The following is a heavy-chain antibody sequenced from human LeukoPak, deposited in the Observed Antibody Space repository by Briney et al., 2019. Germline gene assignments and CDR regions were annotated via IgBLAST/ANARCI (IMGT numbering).Heavy chain of an antibody. Sequence: ASVKVSCKASGGTFSSYAISWVRQAPGQGLEWMGGIIPIFGTANYAQKFQGRVTITADESTSTAYMELSSLRSEDTAAYYCARAGYCSSTSCYNWFDPWGQGTLVTVSS. V-gene: IGHV1-69*13. CDR3: ARAGYCSSTSCYNWFDP. D-gene: IGHD2-2*01. CDR2: IIPIFGTA. J-gene: IGHJ5*02. CDR1: GGTFSSYA.